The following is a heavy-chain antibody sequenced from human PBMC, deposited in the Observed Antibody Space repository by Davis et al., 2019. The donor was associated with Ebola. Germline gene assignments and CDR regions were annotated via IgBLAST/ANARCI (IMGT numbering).Heavy chain of an antibody. D-gene: IGHD3-22*01. CDR3: ARVAYDSSGYYWSYFDY. V-gene: IGHV1-69*02. J-gene: IGHJ4*02. CDR2: IIPILGIA. CDR1: GGTFSSYT. Sequence: SVKVSCKASGGTFSSYTISWVRQAPGQGLEWMGRIIPILGIANYAQKFQGRVTITADKSTSTAYMELSSLRSEDTAVYYCARVAYDSSGYYWSYFDYWGQGTLVTVSS.